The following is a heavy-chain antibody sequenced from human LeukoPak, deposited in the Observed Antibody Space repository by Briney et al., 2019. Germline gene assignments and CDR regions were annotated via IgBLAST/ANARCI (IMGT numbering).Heavy chain of an antibody. D-gene: IGHD6-19*01. CDR2: INSDGSRT. V-gene: IGHV3-74*01. Sequence: GGSLRLSCAASGFTFSSYWMHWVRQAPGKGLVWVSRINSDGSRTSYADSVKGRFTISRDNAKNSLYLQMNSLRAEDTAVYYCARDPWGAVAGESFDYWGQGTLVTVSS. J-gene: IGHJ4*02. CDR1: GFTFSSYW. CDR3: ARDPWGAVAGESFDY.